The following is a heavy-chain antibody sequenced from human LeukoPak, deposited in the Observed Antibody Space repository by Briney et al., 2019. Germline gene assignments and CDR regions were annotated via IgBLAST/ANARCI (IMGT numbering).Heavy chain of an antibody. J-gene: IGHJ6*02. CDR3: AKGFGEFSYYYYGMDV. Sequence: AGGSLRLSCAASGFTFSSYGIHWVRLAPGEGLEWVTFIPYDGSNKFYADSVKGRFTISRDNSKNTLYLQMNSLRPEDTAVYYCAKGFGEFSYYYYGMDVWGQGTTVTVSS. CDR1: GFTFSSYG. D-gene: IGHD3-10*01. CDR2: IPYDGSNK. V-gene: IGHV3-30*02.